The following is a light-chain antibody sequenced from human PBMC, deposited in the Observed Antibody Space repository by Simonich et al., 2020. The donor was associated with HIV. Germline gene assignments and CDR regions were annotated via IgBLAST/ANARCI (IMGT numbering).Light chain of an antibody. J-gene: IGKJ1*01. CDR2: WAS. V-gene: IGKV4-1*01. CDR1: QSLLYSSTNKNY. Sequence: DIVMTQSPDSLAVSLGERATINCKSSQSLLYSSTNKNYLAWDQQKPRQPPKLLIYWASTRESGVPHRFSGSGSGTDFTLTISSLQAEDVAVYDCQQSYSTPPTFGQGTKVEIK. CDR3: QQSYSTPPT.